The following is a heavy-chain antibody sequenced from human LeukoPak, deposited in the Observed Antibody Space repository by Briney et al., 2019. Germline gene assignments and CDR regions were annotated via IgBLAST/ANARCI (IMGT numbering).Heavy chain of an antibody. CDR3: ARHMGYGAIAHLDY. CDR1: GGSFSGYY. J-gene: IGHJ4*02. D-gene: IGHD2-2*02. CDR2: INHSGST. Sequence: SETLSLTCAVYGGSFSGYYWSWIRQPPGKGLEWIGEINHSGSTNYNPSLKSRVTISVDTSKNQFSLKLSSVTAADTAVYYCARHMGYGAIAHLDYWGQGTLVTVSS. V-gene: IGHV4-34*01.